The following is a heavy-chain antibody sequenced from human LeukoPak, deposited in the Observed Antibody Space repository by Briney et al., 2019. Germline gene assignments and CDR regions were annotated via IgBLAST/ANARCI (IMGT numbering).Heavy chain of an antibody. J-gene: IGHJ5*02. Sequence: GGSLRLSCAASGFTFSSYSMNWVRQAPGKGLEWVSSTSSSSSYTHYADSVKGRFTVSRDNAKNSLYLQMNSLRVEDRAVYYCARDGPAGGTANWFDPWGQGTLVTVSS. CDR1: GFTFSSYS. CDR2: TSSSSSYT. D-gene: IGHD6-13*01. V-gene: IGHV3-21*01. CDR3: ARDGPAGGTANWFDP.